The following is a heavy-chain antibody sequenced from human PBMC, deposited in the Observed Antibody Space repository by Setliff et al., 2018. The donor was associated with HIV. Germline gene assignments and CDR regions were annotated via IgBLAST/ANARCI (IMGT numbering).Heavy chain of an antibody. CDR3: AKPFGSDGSRQLDS. V-gene: IGHV1-8*02. Sequence: ASVKVSCKASGYTFTSYAMHWVRQATGQGLEWMGWMNPNSGNTGYAQKFQGRVTMTRNTSISTAYMELSSLRSDDTAIYYCAKPFGSDGSRQLDSWGQGTLVTVSS. CDR2: MNPNSGNT. J-gene: IGHJ4*02. D-gene: IGHD2-15*01. CDR1: GYTFTSYA.